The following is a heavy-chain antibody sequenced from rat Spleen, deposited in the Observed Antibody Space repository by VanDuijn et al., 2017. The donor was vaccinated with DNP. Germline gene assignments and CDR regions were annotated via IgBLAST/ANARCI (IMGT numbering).Heavy chain of an antibody. V-gene: IGHV2-4*01. CDR2: IWTGGST. J-gene: IGHJ1*01. D-gene: IGHD1-2*01. CDR1: GFSLTSNG. Sequence: QVQLRESGPVLVQPSQTLSLTCTVSGFSLTSNGVSWIRQPPGKGLEWMGVIWTGGSTDYNSALKSRLSISRDTSKSQVFLKMNSLQTEDTAIYYCTREPPGSSYMGYFDFWGPGTMVTVSS. CDR3: TREPPGSSYMGYFDF.